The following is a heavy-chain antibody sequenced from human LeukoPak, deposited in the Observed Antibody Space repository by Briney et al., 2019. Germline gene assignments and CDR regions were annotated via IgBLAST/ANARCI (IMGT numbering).Heavy chain of an antibody. V-gene: IGHV1-46*01. CDR2: INPSGGST. D-gene: IGHD6-19*01. CDR3: ARDGRSSGWYYYYYYYMDV. CDR1: GYTFTSYY. Sequence: ASVKVSCKASGYTFTSYYMHWVRQAPGQGLEWMGIINPSGGSTSYAQKFQGRVTMTRDTSKSTVYMELSSLRSEDTAVYYCARDGRSSGWYYYYYYYMDVWGKGTTVTVSS. J-gene: IGHJ6*03.